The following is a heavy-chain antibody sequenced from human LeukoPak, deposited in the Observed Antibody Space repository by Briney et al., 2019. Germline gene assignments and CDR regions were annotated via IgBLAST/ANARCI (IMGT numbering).Heavy chain of an antibody. Sequence: PSETLSLTCTVSGGSISSYYWSWIRQPPGKGLEWIGYIYYSGSTKYNPSLKSRVTISVDTSKNQFSLKLTSVTAADSAVYYCAKAATTVTTFWFDPWGQGILGTVSS. CDR3: AKAATTVTTFWFDP. D-gene: IGHD4-17*01. CDR2: IYYSGST. CDR1: GGSISSYY. J-gene: IGHJ5*02. V-gene: IGHV4-59*01.